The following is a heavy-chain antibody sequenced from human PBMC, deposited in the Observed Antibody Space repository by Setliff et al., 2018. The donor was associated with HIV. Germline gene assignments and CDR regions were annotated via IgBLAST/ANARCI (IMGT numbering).Heavy chain of an antibody. CDR2: IKQDGSEK. CDR3: ARSETSYCSGGSCPPGAFDI. D-gene: IGHD2-15*01. J-gene: IGHJ3*02. CDR1: GFTFSDYY. V-gene: IGHV3-7*01. Sequence: PGGSLRLSCAASGFTFSDYYMSWIRQAPGKGLEWVANIKQDGSEKYYVYSVKGRFTISRDNAKNSLYLQMNSLRAEDTAVYYCARSETSYCSGGSCPPGAFDIWGQGTMVTVSS.